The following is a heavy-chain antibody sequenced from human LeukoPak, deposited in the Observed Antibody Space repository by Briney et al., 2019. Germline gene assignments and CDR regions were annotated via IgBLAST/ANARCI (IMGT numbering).Heavy chain of an antibody. CDR1: GFTFSSYG. J-gene: IGHJ5*02. Sequence: GGSLRLSCAASGFTFSSYGMHWVRQAPGKGLEWVAVISYDGSNKYYADSVRGRFTISRDNSKNTLYLQMNSLRAEDTAVYYCAKDRRGVTGYYPWGQGTLVTVSS. CDR3: AKDRRGVTGYYP. D-gene: IGHD3-9*01. CDR2: ISYDGSNK. V-gene: IGHV3-30*18.